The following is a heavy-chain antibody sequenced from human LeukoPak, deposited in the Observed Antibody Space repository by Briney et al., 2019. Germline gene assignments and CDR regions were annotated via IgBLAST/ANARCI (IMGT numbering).Heavy chain of an antibody. V-gene: IGHV1-24*01. J-gene: IGHJ5*02. CDR1: GYTLTELS. D-gene: IGHD1-7*01. CDR2: FDPEDGET. CDR3: ATDITGTTRWFDP. Sequence: GASVKVSCKVSGYTLTELSMHWVPQDPGKGLEWMGGFDPEDGETIYAQKFQGRVTMPEDTSTDTAYMELSSLRSEDTAVYYCATDITGTTRWFDPWGQGTLVTVSS.